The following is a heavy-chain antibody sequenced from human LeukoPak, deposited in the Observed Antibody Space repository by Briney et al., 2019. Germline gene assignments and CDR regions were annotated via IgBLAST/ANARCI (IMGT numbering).Heavy chain of an antibody. D-gene: IGHD3-3*01. J-gene: IGHJ6*02. V-gene: IGHV1-8*01. CDR1: GYTFTSYD. Sequence: ASVKVSCKASGYTFTSYDINWARQATGQGLEWMGWMNPNSGNTGYAQKFQGRVTMTRNTSISTAYMELSSLRSEDTAVYYCATYRGYYDFWSGYYTSYYYYGMDVWGQGTTVTVSS. CDR3: ATYRGYYDFWSGYYTSYYYYGMDV. CDR2: MNPNSGNT.